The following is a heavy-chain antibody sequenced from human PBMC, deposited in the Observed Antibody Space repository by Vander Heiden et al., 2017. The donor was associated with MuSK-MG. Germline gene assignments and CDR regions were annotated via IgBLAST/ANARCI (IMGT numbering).Heavy chain of an antibody. CDR2: INPNSGGI. D-gene: IGHD5-18*01. V-gene: IGHV1-2*06. CDR3: ARASGLIQLGLGAAFDI. J-gene: IGHJ3*02. CDR1: GSTFTGYY. Sequence: QVQLVQSGAEVKKPGASVKVSCKASGSTFTGYYMHWVRQAPGQGLGWMGRINPNSGGINYAQKFQGRVTMTRDTSISTAYMELSRLRSDDTAVYYCARASGLIQLGLGAAFDIWGQGTMVTVSS.